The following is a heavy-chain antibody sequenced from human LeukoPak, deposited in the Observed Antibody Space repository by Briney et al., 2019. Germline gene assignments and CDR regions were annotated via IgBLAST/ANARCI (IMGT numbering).Heavy chain of an antibody. CDR3: ARGPRGGVLMVYVGYYYYYYMDV. CDR1: GFTFSSYS. J-gene: IGHJ6*03. Sequence: GGSLRLSCAASGFTFSSYSMNWVRQAPGKGLEWVSSISSSSSYIYYADSVKGRFTISRDNAKNSLYLQMNSLRAEDTAVYYCARGPRGGVLMVYVGYYYYYYMDVWGKGTTVTVSS. CDR2: ISSSSSYI. D-gene: IGHD2-8*01. V-gene: IGHV3-21*01.